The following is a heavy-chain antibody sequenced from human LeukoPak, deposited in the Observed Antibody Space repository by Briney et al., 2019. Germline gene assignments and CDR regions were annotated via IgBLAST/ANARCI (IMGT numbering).Heavy chain of an antibody. CDR1: GGSISSYY. J-gene: IGHJ2*01. CDR3: ARVPGYSSGSYWYFDL. Sequence: PSETLSLTCTVSGGSISSYYWSWIRQPAGKGLEWIGRTYTSGSTNYNPSLKSRVTMSVDTSKNQFSLKLSSVTAADTAVYYCARVPGYSSGSYWYFDLWGRGTLVTVSS. D-gene: IGHD6-19*01. CDR2: TYTSGST. V-gene: IGHV4-4*07.